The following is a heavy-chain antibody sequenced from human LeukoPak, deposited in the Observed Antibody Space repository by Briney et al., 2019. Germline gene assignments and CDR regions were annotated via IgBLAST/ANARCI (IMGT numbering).Heavy chain of an antibody. D-gene: IGHD4-17*01. J-gene: IGHJ4*02. Sequence: PGGSLRLSCAASGFTFSSYAMPWVRQAPGKGLEWVAVISYDGSNKYYADSVKGRFTISRDNAKNSLYLQMNSLRAEDTAVYYCARDDYGDYGLPYWGQGTLVTVSS. CDR1: GFTFSSYA. CDR2: ISYDGSNK. CDR3: ARDDYGDYGLPY. V-gene: IGHV3-30-3*01.